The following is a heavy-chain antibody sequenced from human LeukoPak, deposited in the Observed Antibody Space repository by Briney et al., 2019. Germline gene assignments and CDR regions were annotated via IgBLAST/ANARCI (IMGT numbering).Heavy chain of an antibody. CDR3: GRSYYDILTGYYYYYYGMDV. V-gene: IGHV4-39*07. CDR1: GGSISSSSYY. Sequence: PSETLSLTCTVSGGSISSSSYYWGWIRQPPGKGLEWIGSIYYSGSTYYNPSLKSRVTISVDTSKNQFSLKLSSVTAADTAVYYCGRSYYDILTGYYYYYYGMDVWGQGTTVTVSS. CDR2: IYYSGST. J-gene: IGHJ6*02. D-gene: IGHD3-9*01.